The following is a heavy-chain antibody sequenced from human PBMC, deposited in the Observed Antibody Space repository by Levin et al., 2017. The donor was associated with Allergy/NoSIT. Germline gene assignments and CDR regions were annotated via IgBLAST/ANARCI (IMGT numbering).Heavy chain of an antibody. V-gene: IGHV3-72*01. CDR1: GFIFSDHY. D-gene: IGHD1-26*01. CDR2: ITNKGRSYTS. CDR3: ADVGRSYDLDV. Sequence: GGSLRLSCAGSGFIFSDHYIDWVRQAPGKGLEWVGRITNKGRSYTSEYAASVKGRFTISRDDSKNSVYLQMNGLKTEDTAVYYCADVGRSYDLDVWGQGTTVTVSS. J-gene: IGHJ6*02.